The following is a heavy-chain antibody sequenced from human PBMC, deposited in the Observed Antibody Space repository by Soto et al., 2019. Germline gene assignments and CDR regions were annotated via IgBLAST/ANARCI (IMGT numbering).Heavy chain of an antibody. CDR3: AHRSNRQARTANWFDP. D-gene: IGHD6-6*01. Sequence: SGPTLVNPTQTLTLTCTFSGFSLSTSGVGVGWIRQPPGKALEWLALIYWDDDKRYSPSLKSRLTITKDTSKNQVVLTMTNMDPVDTATYYCAHRSNRQARTANWFDPWGQGTLVTVSS. CDR1: GFSLSTSGVG. V-gene: IGHV2-5*02. CDR2: IYWDDDK. J-gene: IGHJ5*02.